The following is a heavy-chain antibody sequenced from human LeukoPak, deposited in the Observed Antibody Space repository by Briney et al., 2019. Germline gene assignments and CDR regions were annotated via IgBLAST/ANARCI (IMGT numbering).Heavy chain of an antibody. CDR3: ARTYYDFWSGSKYYYMDV. J-gene: IGHJ6*03. CDR2: IYYSGST. D-gene: IGHD3-3*01. V-gene: IGHV4-59*01. Sequence: SETLSLTCTVSGGSINNYYWNWIRQPPGKGLEWIGYIYYSGSTNYNPSLKSRVTISVDTPKNQFSLKLSSVTAADTAVYYCARTYYDFWSGSKYYYMDVWGKGTTVTVSS. CDR1: GGSINNYY.